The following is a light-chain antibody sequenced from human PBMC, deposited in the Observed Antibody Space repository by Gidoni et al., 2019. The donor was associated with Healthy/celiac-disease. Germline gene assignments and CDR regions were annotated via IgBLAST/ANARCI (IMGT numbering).Light chain of an antibody. CDR3: QQRYSTPPWT. CDR1: QSISSY. V-gene: IGKV1-39*01. J-gene: IGKJ1*01. Sequence: DIQMTQSPSSLSASVGDRVTITCRASQSISSYLNWYQQKPGKAPKLLIYDASSLQSGVPSRFLGSGAGTDFTITISSLQPEEVATYYYQQRYSTPPWTFGQGTKVEIK. CDR2: DAS.